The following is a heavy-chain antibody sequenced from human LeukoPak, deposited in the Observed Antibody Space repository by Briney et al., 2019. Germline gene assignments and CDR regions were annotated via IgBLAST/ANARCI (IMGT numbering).Heavy chain of an antibody. Sequence: SETLSLTCTVSGGSISSYYWSWIRQPAGKGLEWIGRIDTSGNTNYKPSLKSRVTMSVDTSKNQFSLKLSSVTAADTAVYYCARGGDSSSWYSNWFDPWGQGTLVTVSS. D-gene: IGHD6-13*01. J-gene: IGHJ5*02. CDR3: ARGGDSSSWYSNWFDP. CDR1: GGSISSYY. V-gene: IGHV4-4*07. CDR2: IDTSGNT.